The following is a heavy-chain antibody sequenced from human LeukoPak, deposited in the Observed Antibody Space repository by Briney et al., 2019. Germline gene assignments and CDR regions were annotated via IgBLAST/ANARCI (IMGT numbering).Heavy chain of an antibody. CDR1: GFTFSSYW. CDR3: ARVIPDGYNPFLKGVYFDY. D-gene: IGHD5-24*01. Sequence: GGSLRLSCAASGFTFSSYWMSWVRQAPGKGLEWVANIKQDGSEKYYVDSVKGRFTISRHNAKNSLYLQMDSLRAEDTAVYYCARVIPDGYNPFLKGVYFDYWGQGTLVTVSS. V-gene: IGHV3-7*03. CDR2: IKQDGSEK. J-gene: IGHJ4*02.